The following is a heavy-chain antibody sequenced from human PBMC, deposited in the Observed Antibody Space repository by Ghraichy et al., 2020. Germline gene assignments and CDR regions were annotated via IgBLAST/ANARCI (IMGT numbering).Heavy chain of an antibody. CDR2: IRSKIYGGTT. J-gene: IGHJ4*02. CDR3: TRGHSAGAWEITY. V-gene: IGHV3-49*04. CDR1: GFTFGDHA. Sequence: GGSLRLSCTGSGFTFGDHAMSWVRQAPGKGLEWVGFIRSKIYGGTTEYAASVKGRFTISRDDSKSIGYLQMNSLKIEDTAVYYCTRGHSAGAWEITYWGQGTLVTVSS. D-gene: IGHD6-19*01.